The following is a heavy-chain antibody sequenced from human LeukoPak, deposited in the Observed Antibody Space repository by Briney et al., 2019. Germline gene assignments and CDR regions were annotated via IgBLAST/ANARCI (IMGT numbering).Heavy chain of an antibody. V-gene: IGHV1-69*13. J-gene: IGHJ5*02. D-gene: IGHD5-12*01. CDR2: IIPIFGTA. Sequence: SVKVCCKASGGTFSSYAISWVRQAPGQGLEWMGGIIPIFGTANYAQKFQGRVTITADESTSTAYMELSSLRSEDTAVYYCASNIVATIGNWFEPWGQGTLVTVSS. CDR1: GGTFSSYA. CDR3: ASNIVATIGNWFEP.